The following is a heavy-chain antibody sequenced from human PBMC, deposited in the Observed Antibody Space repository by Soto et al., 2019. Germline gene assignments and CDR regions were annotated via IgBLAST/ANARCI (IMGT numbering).Heavy chain of an antibody. CDR2: LNWRGDNI. CDR1: GFSFDRYA. D-gene: IGHD5-12*01. Sequence: SLRLSCAASGFSFDRYAMHWVRQVPGRGLEWVAGLNWRGDNIAYADSVKGRFTISRDNAKNALFLQMDSLRPEDTALYFCAKDRYDLSWYEVALDSWGHGTPVTVSS. CDR3: AKDRYDLSWYEVALDS. J-gene: IGHJ4*01. V-gene: IGHV3-9*01.